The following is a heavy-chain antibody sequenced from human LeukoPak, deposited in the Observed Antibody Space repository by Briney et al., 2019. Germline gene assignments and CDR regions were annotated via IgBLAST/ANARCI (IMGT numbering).Heavy chain of an antibody. J-gene: IGHJ4*02. V-gene: IGHV3-7*01. CDR1: GFTFNGYW. Sequence: PGGSLRLSCAASGFTFNGYWMSWVRQAPGKGLEWVANIKQDGSEKYYVGSVRGRLTISRDNAENSLFLQMNRLRVEDTAVYYCTRDFGRSSYYFDFWGQGTLVTVSS. CDR3: TRDFGRSSYYFDF. D-gene: IGHD3-3*01. CDR2: IKQDGSEK.